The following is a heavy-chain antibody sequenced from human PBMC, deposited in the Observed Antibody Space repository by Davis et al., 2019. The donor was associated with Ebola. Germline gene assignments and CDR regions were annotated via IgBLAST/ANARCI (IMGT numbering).Heavy chain of an antibody. CDR3: ARFCGGDCYSTLWDAFDI. CDR2: IKQDGSEK. D-gene: IGHD2-21*01. J-gene: IGHJ3*02. CDR1: GFTFSSYW. Sequence: GGSLRLSCAASGFTFSSYWMSWVRQAPGKGLEWVANIKQDGSEKYYVDSVKGRFTMSRDNAKNSLYLQMNSLRAEDTAVYYCARFCGGDCYSTLWDAFDIWGQGTMVTVSS. V-gene: IGHV3-7*01.